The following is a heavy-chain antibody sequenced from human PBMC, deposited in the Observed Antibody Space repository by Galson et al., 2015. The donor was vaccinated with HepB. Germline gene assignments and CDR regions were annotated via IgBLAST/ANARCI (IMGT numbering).Heavy chain of an antibody. V-gene: IGHV3-7*03. D-gene: IGHD6-19*01. CDR2: IKQDASDT. Sequence: SLRLSCAASGFTFSSYWMTWVRQAPGKGLEWVANIKQDASDTYYVDSMKGRFTISRDNAKNSLFLQMNSLRAEDTAMYYCARVSTGWYYYMDVWGKGTTVTVSS. CDR1: GFTFSSYW. CDR3: ARVSTGWYYYMDV. J-gene: IGHJ6*03.